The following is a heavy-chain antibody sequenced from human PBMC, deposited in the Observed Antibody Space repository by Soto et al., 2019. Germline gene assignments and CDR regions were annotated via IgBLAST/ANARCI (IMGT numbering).Heavy chain of an antibody. Sequence: GESLKISCKGSGYSFTSYWISWVRQMPGKGLEWMGRIDPSDSYTNYSPSFQGHVTISADKSISTAYLQWSSLKASDTAMYYCARGGYDPARPFDYWGQGTLVTVSS. CDR1: GYSFTSYW. V-gene: IGHV5-10-1*01. CDR3: ARGGYDPARPFDY. J-gene: IGHJ4*02. CDR2: IDPSDSYT. D-gene: IGHD5-12*01.